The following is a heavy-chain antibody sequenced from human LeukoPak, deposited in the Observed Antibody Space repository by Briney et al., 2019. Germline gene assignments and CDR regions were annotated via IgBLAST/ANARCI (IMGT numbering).Heavy chain of an antibody. V-gene: IGHV1-18*01. CDR3: AGVVVGATVS. D-gene: IGHD1-26*01. J-gene: IGHJ4*02. CDR1: GYTFTSYG. CDR2: ISTYDGST. Sequence: ASVKVSCKASGYTFTSYGISWVRQAPGQGLEWMGWISTYDGSTKYAQKFRDRVTMMRDTSTSTAYMELRSLRSDDTAVYYCAGVVVGATVSWGQGTLVTVSS.